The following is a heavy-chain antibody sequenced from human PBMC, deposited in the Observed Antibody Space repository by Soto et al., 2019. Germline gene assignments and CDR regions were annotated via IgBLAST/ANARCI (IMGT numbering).Heavy chain of an antibody. D-gene: IGHD1-26*01. CDR3: ARGSGSYDDFDF. Sequence: SETLSLTCAVSGYSISSGYYWGWIRQPPGKGLEWIGGFYHGGSTYYNPSLKSRVTISVDTSKNQFSLKLSSVTAADTALYYCARGSGSYDDFDFWGQGTLVTVSP. V-gene: IGHV4-38-2*01. CDR1: GYSISSGYY. J-gene: IGHJ4*02. CDR2: FYHGGST.